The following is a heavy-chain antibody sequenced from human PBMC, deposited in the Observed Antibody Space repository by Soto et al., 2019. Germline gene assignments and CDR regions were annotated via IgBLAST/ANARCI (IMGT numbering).Heavy chain of an antibody. CDR3: IRDYGDVGPTNAFDI. Sequence: EVQLVESGGELVQPGGSLRLSCAASGFTFSSYWMHWVRQAPGKGLVWVSRINSDGSGTSYADFVEGRFTISRDNAKNTLYFQMNSLRAKDTAVYYCIRDYGDVGPTNAFDIWGQGTMVTVSS. J-gene: IGHJ3*02. V-gene: IGHV3-74*01. CDR2: INSDGSGT. CDR1: GFTFSSYW. D-gene: IGHD1-26*01.